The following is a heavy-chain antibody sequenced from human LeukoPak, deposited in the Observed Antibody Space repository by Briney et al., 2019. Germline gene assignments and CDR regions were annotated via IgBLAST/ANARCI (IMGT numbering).Heavy chain of an antibody. V-gene: IGHV3-74*01. CDR2: INRDGSTT. CDR1: GFTFSNYW. CDR3: ARDRKSGESSEIDF. J-gene: IGHJ4*02. D-gene: IGHD3-10*01. Sequence: GGSLRLSCAASGFTFSNYWVHWVRQAPGKGLVWVSRINRDGSTTNYADSVKGRFTVSKDNAKNTLNLQMNSLRAEDTAVYYCARDRKSGESSEIDFWGQGTLVTVSS.